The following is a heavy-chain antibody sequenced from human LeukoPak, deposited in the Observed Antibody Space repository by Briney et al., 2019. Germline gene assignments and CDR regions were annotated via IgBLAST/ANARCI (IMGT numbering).Heavy chain of an antibody. CDR2: FDPEDGET. CDR1: GYTLTELS. J-gene: IGHJ5*02. Sequence: ASVKVSCKVSGYTLTELSMHWVRQAPGKGLEWMGGFDPEDGETIYAQKFQGRVTMTEDTSTDTAYMELSSLRSEDTAVYYCATDRRVPAALNWFDPWGQGTLVTVSS. V-gene: IGHV1-24*01. D-gene: IGHD2-2*01. CDR3: ATDRRVPAALNWFDP.